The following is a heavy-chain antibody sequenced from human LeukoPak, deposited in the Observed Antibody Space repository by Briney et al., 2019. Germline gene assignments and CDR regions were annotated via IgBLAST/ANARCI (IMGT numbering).Heavy chain of an antibody. D-gene: IGHD2-15*01. CDR3: HRYCSGGSCLDY. CDR1: GGSSSGYY. Sequence: KPSETLSLTCAVYGGSSSGYYWSWIRQPPGKGLEWIGEINHSGSTNYNPSLKSRVTISVDTSKNQFSLKLSSVTAADTAVYYCHRYCSGGSCLDYWGQGTLVTVSS. J-gene: IGHJ4*02. CDR2: INHSGST. V-gene: IGHV4-34*01.